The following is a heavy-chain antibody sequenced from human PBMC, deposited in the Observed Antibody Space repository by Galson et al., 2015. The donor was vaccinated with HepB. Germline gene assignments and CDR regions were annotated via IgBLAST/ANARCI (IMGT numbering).Heavy chain of an antibody. Sequence: SLRLSCAASGFTFSSYAMHWVRQAPGKGLEYVSAISSNGGSTYYANSVKGRFTISRDNSKNTLYLQMGSLRAEDMAVYYCARGRRGMDVWGQGTTVTVSS. CDR3: ARGRRGMDV. CDR2: ISSNGGST. CDR1: GFTFSSYA. J-gene: IGHJ6*02. V-gene: IGHV3-64*01.